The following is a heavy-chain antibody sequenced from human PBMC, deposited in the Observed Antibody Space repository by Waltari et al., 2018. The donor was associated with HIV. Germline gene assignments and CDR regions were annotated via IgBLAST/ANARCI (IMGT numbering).Heavy chain of an antibody. CDR3: VKGYCSSTSCRPYFDP. CDR2: INWNGVNI. V-gene: IGHV3-20*04. Sequence: EEEVVESGGGVVRPGESLRVSCEPSGFTLDDFVMSWIRQAPGRGLEWVSGINWNGVNIRYADSVKGRFTISRDNAKNSLYLQMNSLRGEDTAFYYCVKGYCSSTSCRPYFDPWGQGTLVSVSS. CDR1: GFTLDDFV. J-gene: IGHJ5*02. D-gene: IGHD2-2*01.